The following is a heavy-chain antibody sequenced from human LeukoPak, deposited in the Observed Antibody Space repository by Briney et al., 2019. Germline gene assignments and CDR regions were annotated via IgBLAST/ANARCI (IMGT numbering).Heavy chain of an antibody. J-gene: IGHJ4*02. CDR1: GFTFSIYS. D-gene: IGHD2-15*01. V-gene: IGHV3-21*01. CDR3: ARDMEAGWSVDY. Sequence: GGSLRLSCAASGFTFSIYSMNWVRQAPGKGLEWVSSISSSSSYIYYADSVKGRFTISRDNAKNSLYLQMNSLRAEDTAVYYCARDMEAGWSVDYWGQGTLVTVSS. CDR2: ISSSSSYI.